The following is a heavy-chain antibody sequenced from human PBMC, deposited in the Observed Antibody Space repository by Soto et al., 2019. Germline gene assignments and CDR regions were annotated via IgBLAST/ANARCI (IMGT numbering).Heavy chain of an antibody. CDR2: ISSSSSYI. CDR1: GFTFSSYS. CDR3: ARDMVRGVITPSGMDV. V-gene: IGHV3-21*01. D-gene: IGHD3-10*01. J-gene: IGHJ6*02. Sequence: EVQLVESGGGLVKPGGSLRLSCAASGFTFSSYSMNWVRQAPGKGLEWVSSISSSSSYIYYADSVKGRFTISRDNAKNSLYLQMNNLRAEDTAVYYCARDMVRGVITPSGMDVWGQGTTVTVSS.